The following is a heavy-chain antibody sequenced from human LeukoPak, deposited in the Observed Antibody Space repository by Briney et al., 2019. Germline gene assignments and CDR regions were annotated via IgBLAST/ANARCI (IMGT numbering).Heavy chain of an antibody. Sequence: PGGSLRLSCAASGFTFSSYGMSWVRQAPGKGLEWVSSISSSSSYIYYADSVKGRFTISRDNAKNSLYLQMNSLRAEDTAVYYCATQIIAVGEEWGQGTLVTVSS. CDR2: ISSSSSYI. V-gene: IGHV3-21*01. CDR3: ATQIIAVGEE. D-gene: IGHD3-10*01. CDR1: GFTFSSYG. J-gene: IGHJ1*01.